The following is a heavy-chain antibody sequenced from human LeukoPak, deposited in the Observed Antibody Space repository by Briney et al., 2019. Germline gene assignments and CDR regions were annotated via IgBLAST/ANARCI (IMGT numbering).Heavy chain of an antibody. J-gene: IGHJ3*02. Sequence: SQTLSLTCTVSGGSISSGGYYWSWIRQHPGKGLEWIGYIYYSGSTYYNPSLKSRVTISVDTSKNQFSLKLSPVTAADTAVYYCARSYYYDSSGYYYEVAFDIWGQGTMVTVSS. V-gene: IGHV4-31*03. CDR1: GGSISSGGYY. CDR3: ARSYYYDSSGYYYEVAFDI. D-gene: IGHD3-22*01. CDR2: IYYSGST.